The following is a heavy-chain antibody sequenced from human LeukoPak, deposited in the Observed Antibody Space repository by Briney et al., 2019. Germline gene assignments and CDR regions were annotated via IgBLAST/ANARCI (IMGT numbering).Heavy chain of an antibody. CDR2: INHEGGGI. D-gene: IGHD1-1*01. Sequence: WSLRLSCAASGFTFSESWMTWVRQVPGQGLEWVAHINHEGGGIQYVGSVKGRFTISRDNAKGSVYLQMNSLRAEDTAIYHCATYINWVAGDVWGQGTTVVVSS. J-gene: IGHJ6*02. CDR1: GFTFSESW. CDR3: ATYINWVAGDV. V-gene: IGHV3-7*01.